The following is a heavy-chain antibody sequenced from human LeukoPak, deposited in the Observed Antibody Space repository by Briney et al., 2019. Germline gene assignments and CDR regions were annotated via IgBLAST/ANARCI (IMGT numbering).Heavy chain of an antibody. CDR1: GFTVSSSY. Sequence: GGSLRLSCAASGFTVSSSYMSWVRQPPGKGLEWVSVIYSGGSTYYADSVKGRFTISRDNSKNTLYLQMNSLRAEDTAVCYCTKEIYGGNSGFDYWGQGTLVTVSS. CDR2: IYSGGST. D-gene: IGHD4-23*01. J-gene: IGHJ4*02. CDR3: TKEIYGGNSGFDY. V-gene: IGHV3-53*01.